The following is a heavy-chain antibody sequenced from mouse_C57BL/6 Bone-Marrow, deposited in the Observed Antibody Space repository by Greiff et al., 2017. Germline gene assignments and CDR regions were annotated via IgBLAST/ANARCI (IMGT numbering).Heavy chain of an antibody. CDR2: INPSSGYT. CDR3: ARDHLDYGREGPYGWYFDV. CDR1: GYTFTSYW. Sequence: QVQLQQSGAELAKPGASVKLSCKASGYTFTSYWMHWVKQRPGQGLEWIGYINPSSGYTKYNQKFKDKATLTADKSSSTAYMQLSSLTYEDSAVYYCARDHLDYGREGPYGWYFDVWGTGTTVTVSS. D-gene: IGHD1-1*01. V-gene: IGHV1-7*01. J-gene: IGHJ1*03.